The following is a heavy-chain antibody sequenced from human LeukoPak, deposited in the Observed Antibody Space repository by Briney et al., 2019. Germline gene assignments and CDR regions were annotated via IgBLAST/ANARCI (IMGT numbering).Heavy chain of an antibody. V-gene: IGHV3-74*01. CDR3: ARVLSGSWDWFDP. CDR1: GFSFSRYW. Sequence: GGSLRLSCAASGFSFSRYWIHWVRQAPGKGLEWVSRINPDGSTTTYADSVKGRFTISRDNAENTVYLQMNSLRAEDTAAYYCARVLSGSWDWFDPWGQGTLVTVSS. CDR2: INPDGSTT. D-gene: IGHD3-22*01. J-gene: IGHJ5*02.